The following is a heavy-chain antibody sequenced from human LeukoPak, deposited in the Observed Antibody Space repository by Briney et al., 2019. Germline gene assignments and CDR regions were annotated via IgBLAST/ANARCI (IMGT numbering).Heavy chain of an antibody. CDR3: AKSGDYYYYYYMDV. J-gene: IGHJ6*03. V-gene: IGHV3-23*01. CDR2: ISGSGGST. CDR1: GFTFSSYA. Sequence: GGSLRLSCAASGFTFSSYAMSWVRQAPGKGMEWVSAISGSGGSTYYADSVKGGFTISRDNSKNTLYLQMNSLRAEDTAVYYCAKSGDYYYYYYMDVWGKGTTVTVSS. D-gene: IGHD2-15*01.